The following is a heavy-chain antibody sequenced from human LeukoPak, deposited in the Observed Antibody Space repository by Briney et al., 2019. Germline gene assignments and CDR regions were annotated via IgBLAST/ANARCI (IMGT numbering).Heavy chain of an antibody. V-gene: IGHV1-46*01. J-gene: IGHJ4*02. CDR3: ASTRRYFDWLPPDY. Sequence: ASVTVSCKASGYTFTSYYMDWVRQAPGQGLEWMGIINPSGGSTSYAQKFQGRVTMTRDMSTSTVYMELSSLRSEDTAVYYCASTRRYFDWLPPDYWGQGTLVTVSS. CDR1: GYTFTSYY. CDR2: INPSGGST. D-gene: IGHD3-9*01.